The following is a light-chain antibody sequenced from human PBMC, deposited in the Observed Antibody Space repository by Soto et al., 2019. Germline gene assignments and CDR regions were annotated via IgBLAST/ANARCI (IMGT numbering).Light chain of an antibody. J-gene: IGKJ5*01. CDR3: QQTYSTPQP. Sequence: IQVTHSPSSLSASVLYSVTITFLASQPIDRYLNLYQHKPGKAPKLLINAASSLQSGVPSRFSGSGSATDFTLTISGLQPEDFATYYCQQTYSTPQPFGQGTRLEI. CDR1: QPIDRY. V-gene: IGKV1-39*01. CDR2: AAS.